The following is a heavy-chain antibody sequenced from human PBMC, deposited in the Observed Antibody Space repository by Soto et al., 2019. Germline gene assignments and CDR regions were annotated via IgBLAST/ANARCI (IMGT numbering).Heavy chain of an antibody. J-gene: IGHJ5*02. D-gene: IGHD2-15*01. CDR2: ISSSSSYI. CDR3: ARDPPYDIVVVVAATDNWIDP. CDR1: GFTFSSYS. V-gene: IGHV3-21*01. Sequence: PGGSLRLSCAASGFTFSSYSMNWVRQAPGKGLEWVSSISSSSSYIYYADSVKGRFTISRDNAKNSLYLQMNSLRAEDTAVYYCARDPPYDIVVVVAATDNWIDPRGQGTLVTVSS.